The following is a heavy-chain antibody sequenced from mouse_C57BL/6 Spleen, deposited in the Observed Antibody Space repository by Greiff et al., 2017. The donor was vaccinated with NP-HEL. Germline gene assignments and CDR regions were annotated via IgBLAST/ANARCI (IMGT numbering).Heavy chain of an antibody. V-gene: IGHV1-26*01. CDR3: ARDELYYYGSSPY. D-gene: IGHD1-1*01. CDR2: INPNNGGT. CDR1: GYTFTDYY. Sequence: VQLQQSGPELVKPGASVKISCKASGYTFTDYYMNWVKQSHGKSLEWIGDINPNNGGTGYNQKFKGKATLTVDKSSSTAYMELRSLTSEDSAVYYCARDELYYYGSSPYWGQGTTLTVSS. J-gene: IGHJ2*01.